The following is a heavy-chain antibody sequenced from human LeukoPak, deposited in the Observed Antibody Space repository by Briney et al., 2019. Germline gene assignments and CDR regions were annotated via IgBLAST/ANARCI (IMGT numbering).Heavy chain of an antibody. Sequence: PSETLSLTCAVYGGSFSGYYWSWIRQPPGKGLEWIGEINHSGSTNYNPSLKSRVTISVDTSKNQFSLKLSSVTAADTAVYYCARIIGSRGAVADLALDIWGQGTMVTVSS. V-gene: IGHV4-34*01. CDR2: INHSGST. J-gene: IGHJ3*02. CDR3: ARIIGSRGAVADLALDI. CDR1: GGSFSGYY. D-gene: IGHD6-19*01.